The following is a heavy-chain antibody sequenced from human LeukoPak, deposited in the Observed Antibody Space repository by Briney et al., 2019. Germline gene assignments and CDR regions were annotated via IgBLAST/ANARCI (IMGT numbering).Heavy chain of an antibody. CDR2: INAGNGNT. D-gene: IGHD3-22*01. CDR1: GYTFTSYA. CDR3: AREVEYADPYYYDSSGNYYFDY. J-gene: IGHJ4*02. Sequence: ASVKVSCKASGYTFTSYAMHWVRQAPGQRLEWMGWINAGNGNTKYSQKFQGRVTITRDTSASTAYMELSSLRPDDTAVYYCAREVEYADPYYYDSSGNYYFDYWGQGTLVTVSS. V-gene: IGHV1-3*01.